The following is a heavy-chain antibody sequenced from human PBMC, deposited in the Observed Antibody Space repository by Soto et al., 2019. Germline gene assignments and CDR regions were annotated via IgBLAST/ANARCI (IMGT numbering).Heavy chain of an antibody. Sequence: SETLSLTCTVSGGSISSSSYYWGWIRHPPGKGLEWIGSIYYRGSTYYNPSLKSRVTISVDTSKNQFSLKLSSVTAADTAVYYCARPGIPGTTWGEYWGKGNMVIVSS. CDR2: IYYRGST. D-gene: IGHD1-7*01. CDR3: ARPGIPGTTWGEY. J-gene: IGHJ4*02. CDR1: GGSISSSSYY. V-gene: IGHV4-39*01.